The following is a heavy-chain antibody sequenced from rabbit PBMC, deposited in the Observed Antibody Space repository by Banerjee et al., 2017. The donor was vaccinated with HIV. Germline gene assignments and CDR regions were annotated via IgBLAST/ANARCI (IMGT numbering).Heavy chain of an antibody. V-gene: IGHV1S40*01. Sequence: QSLEESGGDLVKPGASLTLTCTASGFSFSSSYCMSWVRQAPGKGLEWIGCIYTGSTGSTYYASWAKGRFTISKTSSTTVTLQMTSLTAAVTATYFCARNRALWGQGTLVTVS. D-gene: IGHD5-1*01. CDR2: IYTGSTGST. J-gene: IGHJ3*01. CDR1: GFSFSSSYC. CDR3: ARNRAL.